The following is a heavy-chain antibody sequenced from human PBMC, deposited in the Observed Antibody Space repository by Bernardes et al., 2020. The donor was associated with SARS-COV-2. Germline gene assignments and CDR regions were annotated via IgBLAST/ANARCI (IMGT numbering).Heavy chain of an antibody. CDR1: GGSISSGSYY. V-gene: IGHV4-61*02. D-gene: IGHD5-18*01. J-gene: IGHJ6*02. CDR2: IYTSGST. Sequence: SETLSLTCTVSGGSISSGSYYWSWIRQPAGKGLEWIGRIYTSGSTNYNPSLKSRVTISVDTSKNQFSLKLSSVTAADTAVYYCAGGQDTAMVSYYYYGMDVWGQGTTVTV. CDR3: AGGQDTAMVSYYYYGMDV.